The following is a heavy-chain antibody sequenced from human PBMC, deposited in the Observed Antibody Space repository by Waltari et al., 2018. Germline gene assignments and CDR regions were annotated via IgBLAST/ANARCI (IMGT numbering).Heavy chain of an antibody. CDR3: AKPFYNWDDPLHS. D-gene: IGHD1-20*01. V-gene: IGHV3-23*01. Sequence: EVQLLESGGGLVQPGGSLRLSCQASGFTSLTHAINWVRQAPGKGLEWVSSMSVSDATYYADSVKGRFTVSRDYSDNTIHLQMDSLRADDTAVYFCAKPFYNWDDPLHSWGQGAPVTVSS. J-gene: IGHJ1*01. CDR1: GFTSLTHA. CDR2: MSVSDAT.